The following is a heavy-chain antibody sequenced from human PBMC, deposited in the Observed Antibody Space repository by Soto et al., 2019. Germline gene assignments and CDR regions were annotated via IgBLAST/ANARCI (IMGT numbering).Heavy chain of an antibody. CDR2: IYPGDSDT. Sequence: PVESLKISCKGSGYSFTSYWIGWVRQMPGKGLEWMGIIYPGDSDTRYSPSFQGQVTISADKSISTAYLQWSSLKASDTAMYYCARNGYSGYAVEYNWFDPWGQGTLVTGSS. CDR3: ARNGYSGYAVEYNWFDP. CDR1: GYSFTSYW. J-gene: IGHJ5*02. D-gene: IGHD5-12*01. V-gene: IGHV5-51*01.